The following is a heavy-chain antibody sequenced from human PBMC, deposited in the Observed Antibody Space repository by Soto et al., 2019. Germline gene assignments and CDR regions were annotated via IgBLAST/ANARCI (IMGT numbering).Heavy chain of an antibody. CDR2: ISGSGANT. D-gene: IGHD5-18*01. CDR1: GFTFSSYA. CDR3: VRERSGYSYADS. V-gene: IGHV3-23*01. Sequence: GGSLRLSCAASGFTFSSYAMSWVRQAPGKGLEWVSAISGSGANTYYADSVKGRFTISRDNSKNTLYLQMNSLRAEESAMYYCVRERSGYSYADSWGQGALVTVSS. J-gene: IGHJ4*02.